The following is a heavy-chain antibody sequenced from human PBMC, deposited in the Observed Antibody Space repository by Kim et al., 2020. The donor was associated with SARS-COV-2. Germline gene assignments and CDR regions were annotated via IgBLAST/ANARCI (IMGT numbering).Heavy chain of an antibody. CDR2: IIISGART. CDR3: VIPRNWKVAY. J-gene: IGHJ4*02. V-gene: IGHV3-23*01. Sequence: GGSLRLSCAASGFTFSAFDMSWVRQSPGKGLEWVSSIIISGARTYYADSVKGRFTISRDNSRNTLYLQMNSLRADDTAVYYCVIPRNWKVAYGGPGTLVTVSS. D-gene: IGHD1-1*01. CDR1: GFTFSAFD.